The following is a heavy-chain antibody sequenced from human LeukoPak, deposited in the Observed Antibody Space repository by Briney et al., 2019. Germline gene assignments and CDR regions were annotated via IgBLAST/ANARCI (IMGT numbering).Heavy chain of an antibody. J-gene: IGHJ4*02. CDR1: GGSISSYY. CDR3: ARDLIAVAEKGYFDY. D-gene: IGHD6-19*01. V-gene: IGHV4-59*01. CDR2: IYYSGST. Sequence: SETLSLTCTVSGGSISSYYWSWIRQPPGKGLEWIGYIYYSGSTNYSPSLKSRVTISVDTSKNQLSLKLSSVTAADTAVYYCARDLIAVAEKGYFDYWGQGTLVTVSS.